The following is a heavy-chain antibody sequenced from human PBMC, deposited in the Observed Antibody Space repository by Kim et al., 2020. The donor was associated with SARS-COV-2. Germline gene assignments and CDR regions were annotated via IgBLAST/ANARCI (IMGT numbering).Heavy chain of an antibody. CDR2: ISYDGSNK. V-gene: IGHV3-30*18. D-gene: IGHD4-17*01. Sequence: GGSLRLSCAASGFTFSSYGMHWVRQAPGKGLEWVAVISYDGSNKYYADSVKGRFTISRDNSKNTLYLQMNSLRAEDTAVYYCAKGGTTGDYFDYWGQGTL. J-gene: IGHJ4*02. CDR1: GFTFSSYG. CDR3: AKGGTTGDYFDY.